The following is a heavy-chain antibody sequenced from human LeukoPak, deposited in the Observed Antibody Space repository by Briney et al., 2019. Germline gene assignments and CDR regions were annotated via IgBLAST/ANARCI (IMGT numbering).Heavy chain of an antibody. CDR2: VSDSGTRT. Sequence: GGSLRLSCAASGFTFSSYAMTWVRQAPGKGLEWVSAVSDSGTRTFYADSVKGRFAISRDNSRNTLFLQMNSLRADDTAVYYCARPGSRGNCYYRMDVWGKGTTVTVSS. CDR3: ARPGSRGNCYYRMDV. D-gene: IGHD2-15*01. V-gene: IGHV3-23*01. J-gene: IGHJ6*04. CDR1: GFTFSSYA.